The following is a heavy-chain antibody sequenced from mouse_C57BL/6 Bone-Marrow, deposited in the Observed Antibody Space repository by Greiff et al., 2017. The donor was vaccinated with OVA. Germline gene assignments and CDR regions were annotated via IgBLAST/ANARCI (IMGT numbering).Heavy chain of an antibody. CDR3: APITTGD. J-gene: IGHJ3*01. Sequence: VQLQESGPELVKPGASVKISCKASGYAFSSSWMNWVKQRPGKGLEWIGRIYPGDGDTNYNGKFKGKATLTADKSSSTAYMQLSSLTSEDSAVYCCAPITTGDWGQGTLVTVSA. CDR2: IYPGDGDT. D-gene: IGHD1-1*01. V-gene: IGHV1-82*01. CDR1: GYAFSSSW.